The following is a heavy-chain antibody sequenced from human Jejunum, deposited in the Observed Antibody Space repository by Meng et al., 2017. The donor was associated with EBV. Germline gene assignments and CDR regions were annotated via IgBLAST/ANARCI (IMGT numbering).Heavy chain of an antibody. J-gene: IGHJ4*02. CDR2: INHSGST. CDR1: RGSFSGYY. D-gene: IGHD3-16*02. V-gene: IGHV4-34*02. CDR3: ARVAFSYTTRSLDS. Sequence: QVQLQQWGSGLLKPSETRSLTCAVYRGSFSGYYWSWIRQHPGKGLEWIGEINHSGSTNYNPSLRSRVTISVETSKNQFSLRLNSVTAADTAVYYCARVAFSYTTRSLDSWGQGTLVTVSS.